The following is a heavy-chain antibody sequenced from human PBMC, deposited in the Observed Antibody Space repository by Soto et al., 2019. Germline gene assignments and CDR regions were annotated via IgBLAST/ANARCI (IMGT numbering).Heavy chain of an antibody. J-gene: IGHJ6*02. CDR2: IYSSGST. D-gene: IGHD1-1*01. CDR3: ARVLIYWYHNLVYGMDV. V-gene: IGHV3-53*01. CDR1: GFTISSNY. Sequence: GESLTLTCAASGFTISSNYMSWVRQAPGKGLEWVSFIYSSGSTYYKASVKSRFTISRDTSKNPLYLQLSGLSAADTAVYYCARVLIYWYHNLVYGMDVWGQGTTVTVSS.